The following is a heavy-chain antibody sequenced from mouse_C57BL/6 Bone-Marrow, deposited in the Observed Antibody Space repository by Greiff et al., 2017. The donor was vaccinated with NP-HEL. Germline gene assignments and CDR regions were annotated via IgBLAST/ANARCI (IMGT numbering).Heavy chain of an antibody. CDR1: GYTFTSYW. J-gene: IGHJ2*01. Sequence: VQLQQPGAELVMPGASVKLSCKASGYTFTSYWMHWVKQRPGQGLEWIGEIDPSDSYTNYNQKFKGKSTLTVDKSSSTAYRQLSSLTSEDSAVYYCARMVTTGDFDYWGQGTTLTVSS. D-gene: IGHD2-2*01. CDR2: IDPSDSYT. CDR3: ARMVTTGDFDY. V-gene: IGHV1-69*01.